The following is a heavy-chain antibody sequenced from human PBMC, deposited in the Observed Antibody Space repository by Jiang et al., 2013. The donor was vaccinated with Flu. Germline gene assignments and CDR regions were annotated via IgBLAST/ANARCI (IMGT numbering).Heavy chain of an antibody. V-gene: IGHV4-34*01. D-gene: IGHD3-3*01. J-gene: IGHJ4*02. Sequence: LLKPSETLSLTCAVYGGSFSGYYWSWIRQPPGKGLEWIGEINHSGSTNYNPSLKSRVTISVDTSKNQFSLKLSSVTAADTAVYYCARGLPVIGFWSGYYSRLLASHIDYWGQGTLVTVSS. CDR3: ARGLPVIGFWSGYYSRLLASHIDY. CDR2: INHSGST. CDR1: GGSFSGYY.